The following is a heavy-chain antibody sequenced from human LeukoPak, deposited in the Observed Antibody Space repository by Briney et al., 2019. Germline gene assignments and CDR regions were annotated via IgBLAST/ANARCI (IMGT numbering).Heavy chain of an antibody. CDR3: ARAERGRSAEYYGMGV. Sequence: GASVKVSCKASGYTFTSYDINWVRQATGQGLEWMGWMNPNSGNTGYAQKFQGRVTMTRNTSISTAYMELSSLRSEDTAVYYCARAERGRSAEYYGMGVWGQGTTVTVSS. D-gene: IGHD1-14*01. J-gene: IGHJ6*02. V-gene: IGHV1-8*01. CDR1: GYTFTSYD. CDR2: MNPNSGNT.